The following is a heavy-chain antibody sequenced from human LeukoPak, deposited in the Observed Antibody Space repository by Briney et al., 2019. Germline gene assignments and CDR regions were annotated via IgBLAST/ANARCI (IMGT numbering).Heavy chain of an antibody. D-gene: IGHD5-18*01. CDR3: ARDGGLAPRGHSYGS. J-gene: IGHJ4*02. Sequence: GGSLRLSCAASGFTFSDYYMSWIRQAPGKGLEWVSYTSSSSSYTNYADSVKGRFTISRDNVKNSLYLQMNSLRAEDTAVYYCARDGGLAPRGHSYGSWGQGTLVTVSS. CDR1: GFTFSDYY. CDR2: TSSSSSYT. V-gene: IGHV3-11*06.